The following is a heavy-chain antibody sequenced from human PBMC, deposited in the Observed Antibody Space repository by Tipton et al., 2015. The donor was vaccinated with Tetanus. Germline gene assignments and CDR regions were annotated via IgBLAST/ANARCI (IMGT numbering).Heavy chain of an antibody. V-gene: IGHV1-2*02. J-gene: IGHJ6*02. CDR1: GYTFTGYY. Sequence: VQLVQSGAEVKKPGASVKVSCKASGYTFTGYYIYWVRQAPGQGLEWMGWIDPNSGGTIYAQKFQGRVTMTRDTSISTAYMELSSLRSDDTAVYYCARDRGDYIYYGMDVRGPGTTVTVSS. CDR3: ARDRGDYIYYGMDV. CDR2: IDPNSGGT.